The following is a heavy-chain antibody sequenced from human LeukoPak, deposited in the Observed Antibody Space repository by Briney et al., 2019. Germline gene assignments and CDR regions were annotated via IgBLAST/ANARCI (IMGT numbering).Heavy chain of an antibody. Sequence: PGGSLRLSCAASGFTFSSYEMNWVRQAPGKGLEWVSYISSSGSTMYYADSVKGRFTISRDNAKNSLYLQMNSLRAEDTAVYYCARDYDGRGNWFDPWGQGSLVTVSS. CDR1: GFTFSSYE. CDR3: ARDYDGRGNWFDP. CDR2: ISSSGSTM. V-gene: IGHV3-48*03. D-gene: IGHD3-16*01. J-gene: IGHJ5*02.